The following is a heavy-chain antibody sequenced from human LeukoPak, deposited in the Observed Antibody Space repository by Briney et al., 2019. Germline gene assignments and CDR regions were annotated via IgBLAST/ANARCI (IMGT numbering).Heavy chain of an antibody. CDR1: GYTFTSYG. D-gene: IGHD2-2*01. Sequence: GASVKVSCKASGYTFTSYGISWVRQAPGQGLEWMGWISAYNGNTNYAQKLQGRVTMTTDTSTSTAYMELRSLRSDDTAVYYCARVVVVPAASDAFDPWGQGTLVTVSS. CDR2: ISAYNGNT. J-gene: IGHJ5*02. V-gene: IGHV1-18*01. CDR3: ARVVVVPAASDAFDP.